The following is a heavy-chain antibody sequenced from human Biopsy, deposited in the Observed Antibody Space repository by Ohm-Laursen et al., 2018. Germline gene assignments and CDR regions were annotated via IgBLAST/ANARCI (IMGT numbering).Heavy chain of an antibody. CDR2: IDPKSGGT. Sequence: ASVKISCKVSAYSFGDHRIHWVRQAPGQGLEWMGWIDPKSGGTNYAQKFQGRVTMTRDTSISTTYMELRRLTSDDTAVFYCARELGDFWGGRQFDFWGQGTLVTVSS. CDR3: ARELGDFWGGRQFDF. J-gene: IGHJ5*01. D-gene: IGHD3-3*01. CDR1: AYSFGDHR. V-gene: IGHV1-2*02.